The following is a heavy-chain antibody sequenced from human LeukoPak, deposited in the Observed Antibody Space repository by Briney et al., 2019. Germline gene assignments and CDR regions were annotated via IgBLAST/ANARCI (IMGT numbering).Heavy chain of an antibody. J-gene: IGHJ6*03. CDR1: GGSFSGYY. CDR2: INHSGST. CDR3: ARGKYYDFWSGYRNYYYYMDV. V-gene: IGHV4-34*01. D-gene: IGHD3-3*01. Sequence: SSETLSLTCAVYGGSFSGYYWSWIRQPPGKGLEWIGEINHSGSTNYNPSLKSRVTISVDTSKNQFSLKLSSVTAADTAVYYCARGKYYDFWSGYRNYYYYMDVWGKGTTVTVSS.